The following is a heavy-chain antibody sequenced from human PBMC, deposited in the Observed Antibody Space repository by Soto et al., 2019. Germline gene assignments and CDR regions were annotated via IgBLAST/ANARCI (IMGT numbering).Heavy chain of an antibody. J-gene: IGHJ5*02. CDR2: INPKTGDT. CDR1: GYTFTDFY. Sequence: QEQLVQSGTEVKKPGASVTVSCKSSGYTFTDFYLHWLRQAPGQGLEWVGWINPKTGDTKSSQKFQGRVTMSRDTSVSTAYSDLTSLTSDDTAMYYCATVTNGTTGWYHPWGQETRVTVSS. V-gene: IGHV1-2*02. CDR3: ATVTNGTTGWYHP. D-gene: IGHD1-1*01.